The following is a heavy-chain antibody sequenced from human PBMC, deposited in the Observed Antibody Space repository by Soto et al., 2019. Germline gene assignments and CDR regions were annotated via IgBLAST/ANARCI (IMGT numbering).Heavy chain of an antibody. CDR2: IYYGGST. CDR1: GGSISSYY. Sequence: XTLSLPCTVPGGSISSYYWSWTRQPPGKGLEWIGYIYYGGSTNYNPSLKSRVTISVDTSKNQFSLKLSSVTAADTAVYYCARVGGYYDSSGYRYYYYGMAVWGPGSTVTVSS. CDR3: ARVGGYYDSSGYRYYYYGMAV. V-gene: IGHV4-59*01. J-gene: IGHJ6*02. D-gene: IGHD3-22*01.